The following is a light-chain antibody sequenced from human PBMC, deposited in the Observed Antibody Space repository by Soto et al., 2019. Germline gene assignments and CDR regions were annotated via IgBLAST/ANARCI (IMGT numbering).Light chain of an antibody. CDR3: HQYASSPLT. CDR2: DAS. V-gene: IGKV3-20*01. J-gene: IGKJ4*01. Sequence: IVLTQSPGTLSLSPGEGATLSCRPSQSVGTKYISWYQQKSGQAPRLLIYDASRRATGIPDRFSGSASGTDFTLTISRLEPEDFAVYYCHQYASSPLTFGGGTKVEIK. CDR1: QSVGTKY.